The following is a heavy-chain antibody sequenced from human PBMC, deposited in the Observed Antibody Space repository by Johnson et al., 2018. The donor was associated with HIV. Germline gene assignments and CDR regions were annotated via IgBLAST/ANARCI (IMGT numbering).Heavy chain of an antibody. CDR1: GLTFTNAW. D-gene: IGHD6-13*01. J-gene: IGHJ3*02. CDR3: AKDERAAAGTRGLDAFDI. V-gene: IGHV3-15*01. CDR2: IKRKTDGRTT. Sequence: MQLVESGGGLVKPGGSLRLSCAASGLTFTNAWMNWVRQAPGKGLEWAGRIKRKTDGRTTDYAAPVKGRFTISRDDSKNTLYLQMNSLRAEDTAVYYCAKDERAAAGTRGLDAFDIWGQGTMVTVSS.